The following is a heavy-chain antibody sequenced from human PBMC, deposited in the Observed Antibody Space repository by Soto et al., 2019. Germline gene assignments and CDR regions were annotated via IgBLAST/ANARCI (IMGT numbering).Heavy chain of an antibody. Sequence: EVQLVESGGGLVKPGGSLRLSCAASGFTFSNAWMSWVRQAPGKGLEWVGRIKSKTDGGTTDYAAPVKGRFTISRDDSKNTLYLQMNSLKTEDTAVYYCTTDLTGTTSWYGMDVWGQGTTVTVSS. CDR1: GFTFSNAW. CDR2: IKSKTDGGTT. J-gene: IGHJ6*02. D-gene: IGHD1-20*01. CDR3: TTDLTGTTSWYGMDV. V-gene: IGHV3-15*01.